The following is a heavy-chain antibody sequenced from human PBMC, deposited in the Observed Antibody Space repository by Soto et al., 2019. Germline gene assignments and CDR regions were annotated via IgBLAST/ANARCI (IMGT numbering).Heavy chain of an antibody. CDR3: ATPLGYCGGDCYSGPFDI. CDR2: ISYDGSKK. CDR1: GFTLSKYG. Sequence: PGGSLRLSCAASGFTLSKYGMYWVRQAPGKGLEWVALISYDGSKKNYADSVKGRFTISRDNSKNTVFLQMNSLRVEDTAVFYCATPLGYCGGDCYSGPFDIWGQGTMVTVSS. J-gene: IGHJ3*02. D-gene: IGHD2-21*01. V-gene: IGHV3-30*03.